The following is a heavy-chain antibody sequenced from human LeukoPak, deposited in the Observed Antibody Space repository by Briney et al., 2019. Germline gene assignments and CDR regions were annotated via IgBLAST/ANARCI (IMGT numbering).Heavy chain of an antibody. Sequence: PGGSLRLSCAASGFTVSSNYMSWVRQAPGKGLEWVSAISGSGGSTYYADSVKGRFTISRDNSKNTLYLQMNSLRAEDTAVYYCAKDGDYYDSSGYYYYFDYWGQGTLVTVSS. CDR2: ISGSGGST. CDR3: AKDGDYYDSSGYYYYFDY. J-gene: IGHJ4*02. CDR1: GFTVSSNY. V-gene: IGHV3-23*01. D-gene: IGHD3-22*01.